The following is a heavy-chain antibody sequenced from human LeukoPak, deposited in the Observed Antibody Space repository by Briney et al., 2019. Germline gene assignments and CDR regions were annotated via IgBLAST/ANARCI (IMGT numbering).Heavy chain of an antibody. D-gene: IGHD5-24*01. Sequence: PGGSLRLSCAASGFTFSSYGMHWVRQAPGKGLEWVAVIWYDGSNEFYSDSVRGRFTISRHNSKNTLYLQMNSLRAEDTAVYYCARDSVRDGYNSDYFDFWGQGTLVTVSS. CDR3: ARDSVRDGYNSDYFDF. V-gene: IGHV3-33*08. CDR2: IWYDGSNE. J-gene: IGHJ4*02. CDR1: GFTFSSYG.